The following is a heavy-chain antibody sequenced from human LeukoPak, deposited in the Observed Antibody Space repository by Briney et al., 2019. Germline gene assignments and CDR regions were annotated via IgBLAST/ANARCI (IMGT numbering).Heavy chain of an antibody. CDR2: IKQEGSEK. Sequence: GGSLRLSCGACGFTFNSNWMSWLRQAPGGGLEWVANIKQEGSEKYYVDSVKSRFTISRDNAQNSLSLPMNSLRAEDTAVYYCARDKYYDRYFDSWGQGTLVTVSS. D-gene: IGHD3-22*01. J-gene: IGHJ4*02. CDR3: ARDKYYDRYFDS. CDR1: GFTFNSNW. V-gene: IGHV3-7*01.